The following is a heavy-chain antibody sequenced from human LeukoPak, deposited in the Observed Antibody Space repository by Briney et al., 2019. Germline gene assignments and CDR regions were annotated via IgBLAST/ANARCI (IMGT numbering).Heavy chain of an antibody. Sequence: GGSLRLSCAASGFTFSSYSMNWVRQAPGKGLEWVSSISSSSSYIYYADSVKGRFTISRDNAKNSLYLQMNSLRAEDTAVYYCARDPSNYYDSSGYYRDWGQGTLVTVSS. D-gene: IGHD3-22*01. CDR3: ARDPSNYYDSSGYYRD. V-gene: IGHV3-21*01. CDR2: ISSSSSYI. J-gene: IGHJ4*02. CDR1: GFTFSSYS.